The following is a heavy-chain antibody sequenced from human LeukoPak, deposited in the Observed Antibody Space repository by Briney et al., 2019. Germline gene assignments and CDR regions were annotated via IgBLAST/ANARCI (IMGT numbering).Heavy chain of an antibody. CDR1: GGSISSHY. J-gene: IGHJ5*02. D-gene: IGHD3-10*01. V-gene: IGHV4-59*11. CDR3: ARVSMRDYSGNVVYYRWFDP. CDR2: IYYTGST. Sequence: SGTLSLTCTVSGGSISSHYWSWIRQPPGKGLEWIGYIYYTGSTNYNPSLQSRVTISVDTSNNQFSLKLSSVTAADTAVYYCARVSMRDYSGNVVYYRWFDPWGQGTLVTVSS.